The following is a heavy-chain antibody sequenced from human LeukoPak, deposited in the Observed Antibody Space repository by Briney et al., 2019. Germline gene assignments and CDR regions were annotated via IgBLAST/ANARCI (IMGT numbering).Heavy chain of an antibody. Sequence: LRLSCAASGFTFSTYGMHWVRQAPGKGLEWIGYIYYSGSTYYNPSLKSRVTISVDTSKNQFSLKLSSVTAADTAVYYCARGRSNPSYWYFDLWGRGTLVTVSS. D-gene: IGHD1-26*01. CDR1: GFTFSTYG. V-gene: IGHV4-31*02. J-gene: IGHJ2*01. CDR3: ARGRSNPSYWYFDL. CDR2: IYYSGST.